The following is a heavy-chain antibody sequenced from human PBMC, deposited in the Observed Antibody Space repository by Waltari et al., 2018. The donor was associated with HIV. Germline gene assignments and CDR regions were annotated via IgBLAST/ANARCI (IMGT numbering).Heavy chain of an antibody. V-gene: IGHV3-21*01. CDR3: ARGRYYYDSSGYYDNLPFDY. D-gene: IGHD3-22*01. CDR2: ISDSSSYI. J-gene: IGHJ4*02. Sequence: EVQLVESGGGLVKPGGSLRLSCAASGFTFGTYSMNWVRQAPGKGLEWVSSISDSSSYIYYADSVKGRFTISRDNAKNSLYLQMNSLRAEDTAVYYCARGRYYYDSSGYYDNLPFDYWGQGTLVTV. CDR1: GFTFGTYS.